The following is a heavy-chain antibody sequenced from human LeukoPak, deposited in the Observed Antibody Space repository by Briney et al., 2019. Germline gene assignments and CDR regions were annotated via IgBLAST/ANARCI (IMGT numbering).Heavy chain of an antibody. CDR2: IYHSGST. V-gene: IGHV4-38-2*01. D-gene: IGHD3-3*01. CDR1: GYSISSGYY. CDR3: ARANQNVLRFLEWLSAFDM. J-gene: IGHJ3*02. Sequence: SETLSLTCALSGYSISSGYYWGWIRQPPVNGLEWVGSIYHSGSTHYNPSLKSRVTISVDTSKNQFSLKLSSVTAADPAVYYCARANQNVLRFLEWLSAFDMWGQGTMVTVSS.